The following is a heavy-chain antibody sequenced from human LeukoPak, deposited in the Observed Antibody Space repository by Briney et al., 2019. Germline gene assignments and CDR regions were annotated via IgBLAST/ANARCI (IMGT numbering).Heavy chain of an antibody. CDR2: TSFDGTTK. CDR1: GFTFSTYA. CDR3: ARGSSTNCYGGNCFYYYMAV. Sequence: GGSLRLSCAASGFTFSTYAMHWVRQAPGKGLEWVAVTSFDGTTKCYADSVKGRFTVSRDNSKNTLILQMNSLRAEDTAVYYCARGSSTNCYGGNCFYYYMAVWGKGTTVTVSS. D-gene: IGHD2-2*01. J-gene: IGHJ6*03. V-gene: IGHV3-30*04.